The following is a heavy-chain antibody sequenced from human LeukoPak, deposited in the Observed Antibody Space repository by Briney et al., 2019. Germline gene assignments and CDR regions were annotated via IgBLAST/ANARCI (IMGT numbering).Heavy chain of an antibody. CDR1: GGSISSSNW. Sequence: SETLSLTCTVSGGSISSSNWWSWVRQPPGKGLEWIGEIYHSGSTNYNPSLKSRVTISVDKSKNQFSLKLSSVTAADTAVYYCARDKGPGYSSGPPAYWGQGTLVTVSS. D-gene: IGHD6-19*01. J-gene: IGHJ4*02. CDR3: ARDKGPGYSSGPPAY. V-gene: IGHV4-4*02. CDR2: IYHSGST.